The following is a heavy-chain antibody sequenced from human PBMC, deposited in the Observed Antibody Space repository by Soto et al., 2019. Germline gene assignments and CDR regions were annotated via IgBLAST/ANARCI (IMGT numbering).Heavy chain of an antibody. CDR1: SFTFGDYM. Sequence: GGSLGLSLKTSSFTFGDYMMSWVGKPPGKGLEWVGFIRSKGYGGTIQYAASVQGRFTISGYDSKSIAYLQMNSLKTEDTAVYYCPRDGPRCRGGSCYAAWGQGTMVTVSS. V-gene: IGHV3-49*04. J-gene: IGHJ5*02. CDR3: PRDGPRCRGGSCYAA. CDR2: IRSKGYGGTI. D-gene: IGHD2-15*01.